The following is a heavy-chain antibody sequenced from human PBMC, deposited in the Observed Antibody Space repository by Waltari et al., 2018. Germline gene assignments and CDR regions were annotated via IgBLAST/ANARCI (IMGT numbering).Heavy chain of an antibody. Sequence: QVQLVQSGAEVKKPGSSVKVSCKASGGTFSSYAISWVRQAPGQGLEWMGGIIPIFGTANYAQKFQGRVTITADKSTSTAYMELSSLRSEDTAVYYCARVGGSFCGGDCYHDAFDIWGQGTMVTVSS. V-gene: IGHV1-69*14. CDR3: ARVGGSFCGGDCYHDAFDI. J-gene: IGHJ3*02. D-gene: IGHD2-21*01. CDR1: GGTFSSYA. CDR2: IIPIFGTA.